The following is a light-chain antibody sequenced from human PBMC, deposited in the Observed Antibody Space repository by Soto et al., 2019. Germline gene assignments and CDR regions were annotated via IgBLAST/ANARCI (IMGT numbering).Light chain of an antibody. CDR2: STS. CDR3: LLYCGGAQVI. V-gene: IGLV7-43*01. Sequence: QAVVTQAPSLTVSPGGTVTLTCASSAGAVTSAYYTNWLQQKPGQAPRALIYSTSEKHSWTPARFSGSLLGGKAALTLSAAQPEDEEDDYCLLYCGGAQVIFGGGTKLTVL. J-gene: IGLJ2*01. CDR1: AGAVTSAYY.